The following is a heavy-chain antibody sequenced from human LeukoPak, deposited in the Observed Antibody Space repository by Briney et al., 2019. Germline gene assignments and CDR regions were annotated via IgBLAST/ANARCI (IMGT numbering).Heavy chain of an antibody. J-gene: IGHJ3*02. Sequence: GESLKISREGSGXSFTSYWSGWVRQVPGKGLEWRGINYPGDSDTRYSPSFQGQVTISADQSISTAYLQWSSLKASDTAMYYCATHYDGSGFSGAFDIWGQGTMVTVS. V-gene: IGHV5-51*01. CDR2: NYPGDSDT. CDR3: ATHYDGSGFSGAFDI. D-gene: IGHD3-10*01. CDR1: GXSFTSYW.